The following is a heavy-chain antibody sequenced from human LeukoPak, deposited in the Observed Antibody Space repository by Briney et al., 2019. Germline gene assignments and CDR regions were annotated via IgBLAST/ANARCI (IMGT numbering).Heavy chain of an antibody. J-gene: IGHJ4*02. D-gene: IGHD2-15*01. CDR3: ASEMVVAATKFFNFDY. CDR1: GGSISSGSYY. CDR2: IYTSGST. Sequence: PSETLSLTCTVSGGSISSGSYYWSWIRQPAGKGLEWIGRIYTSGSTNYNPSLKSRVTISVASSKNQFSLKLSSVTAADTAVYYCASEMVVAATKFFNFDYWGQGTLVTVSS. V-gene: IGHV4-61*02.